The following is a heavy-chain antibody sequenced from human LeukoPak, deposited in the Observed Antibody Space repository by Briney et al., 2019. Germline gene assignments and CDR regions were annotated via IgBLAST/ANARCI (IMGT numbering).Heavy chain of an antibody. Sequence: QPGGSLRLSCAASGFTFSSYGMHWVRQAPGKGLEWVAVISYDGSNKYYADSVKGRFTISRDNSKNTLYLQMNSLRAEDTAVYYCAKDGDFRDGYNSDYWGQGTLVTVSS. V-gene: IGHV3-30*18. D-gene: IGHD5-24*01. CDR1: GFTFSSYG. CDR2: ISYDGSNK. CDR3: AKDGDFRDGYNSDY. J-gene: IGHJ4*02.